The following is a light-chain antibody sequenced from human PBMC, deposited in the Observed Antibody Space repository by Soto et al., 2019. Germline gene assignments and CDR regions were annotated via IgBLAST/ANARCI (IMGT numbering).Light chain of an antibody. CDR1: QTVINNY. CDR3: QQFSSDPLT. J-gene: IGKJ4*01. CDR2: DAS. V-gene: IGKV3-20*01. Sequence: VLTQSPSTLALAPGERATLSCRASQTVINNYLAWYQQKPGQAPRLLIYDASSRATGIPDRFSGGGSGTDFTLTISRLEPEDFEVYYCQQFSSDPLTFGGGTKVDIK.